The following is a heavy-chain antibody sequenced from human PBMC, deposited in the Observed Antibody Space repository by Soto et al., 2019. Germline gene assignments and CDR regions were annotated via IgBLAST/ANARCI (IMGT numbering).Heavy chain of an antibody. CDR1: GYTFTSYD. Sequence: ASVKVSCKASGYTFTSYDINWVRQATGQGFEWMGWMNPNSGNTGYAQKFQGRFTISRDNPKNTLYLQMNSLRAEDTAVYFCVRAARIPNLLDFWGQGTLVTVSS. D-gene: IGHD6-6*01. CDR3: VRAARIPNLLDF. J-gene: IGHJ4*02. CDR2: MNPNSGNT. V-gene: IGHV1-8*01.